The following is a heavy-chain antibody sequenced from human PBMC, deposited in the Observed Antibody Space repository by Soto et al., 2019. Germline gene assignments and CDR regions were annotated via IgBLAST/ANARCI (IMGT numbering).Heavy chain of an antibody. CDR1: GFTFSSYG. V-gene: IGHV3-33*01. J-gene: IGHJ5*02. CDR3: ARAKDIVLMVYADRPSCWFGP. CDR2: IWYDGSNK. D-gene: IGHD2-8*01. Sequence: PGGSLRLSCAASGFTFSSYGMHWVRQAPGKGLEWVAVIWYDGSNKYYADSVKGRFTISRDNSKNTLYLQMNSLRAEDTAVYYCARAKDIVLMVYADRPSCWFGPSGQGTLVTVSS.